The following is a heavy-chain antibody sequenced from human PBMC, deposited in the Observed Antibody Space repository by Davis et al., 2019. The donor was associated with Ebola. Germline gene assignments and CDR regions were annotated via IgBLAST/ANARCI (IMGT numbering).Heavy chain of an antibody. V-gene: IGHV4-59*04. J-gene: IGHJ4*02. CDR3: ATHDDYGDY. Sequence: SETLSPTCSVPGASISSNYWSWNRQPPGKGLEWIGYIYYSGSTYYNPSLKSRVTISVDTSKNQFSLKLSSVTAADTAVYYCATHDDYGDYWGQGTLVTVSS. D-gene: IGHD3-16*01. CDR2: IYYSGST. CDR1: GASISSNY.